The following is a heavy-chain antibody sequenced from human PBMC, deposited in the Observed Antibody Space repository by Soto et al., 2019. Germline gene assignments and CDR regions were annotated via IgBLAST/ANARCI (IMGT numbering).Heavy chain of an antibody. V-gene: IGHV1-18*01. CDR3: ARDRVPKGSGYFPFDY. CDR1: GYTFISYG. J-gene: IGHJ4*02. D-gene: IGHD3-22*01. Sequence: QVQLVQSGAEVKKPGASVKVSCKASGYTFISYGITWVRQAPGQGLEWMGWISTFNGKTNYAQNVQARVTMTTDTSTTTAYMELRSVKSDDTAVYYCARDRVPKGSGYFPFDYWGEGTVVTVSS. CDR2: ISTFNGKT.